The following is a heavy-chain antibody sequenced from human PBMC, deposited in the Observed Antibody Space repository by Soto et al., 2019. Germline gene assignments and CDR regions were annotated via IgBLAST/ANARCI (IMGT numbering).Heavy chain of an antibody. D-gene: IGHD6-25*01. CDR3: ARDPPVETGYFAGLDV. Sequence: KSSETLSLTCTVSGGSIYTGDYYWSWIRQPPGKGLEWIGSIYYIGDTEYNPSLKSRLTMSVDTSKNQFSLRLTSVTAADTAVYYCARDPPVETGYFAGLDVWGQGTTVTVSS. V-gene: IGHV4-30-4*01. J-gene: IGHJ6*02. CDR2: IYYIGDT. CDR1: GGSIYTGDYY.